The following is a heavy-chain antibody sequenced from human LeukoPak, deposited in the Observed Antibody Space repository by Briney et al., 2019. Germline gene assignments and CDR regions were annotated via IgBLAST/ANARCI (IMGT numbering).Heavy chain of an antibody. D-gene: IGHD5-18*01. Sequence: TPSQTLSLTCTVSGGSISSGSYYRSWIRQPAGKGLEWIGRIYTSGSTNYNPSLKSRVTISVDTSKNQFSLKLSSVTAADTAVYYCARDGIQLWSPYFDYWGQGTLVTVSS. CDR1: GGSISSGSYY. J-gene: IGHJ4*02. V-gene: IGHV4-61*02. CDR2: IYTSGST. CDR3: ARDGIQLWSPYFDY.